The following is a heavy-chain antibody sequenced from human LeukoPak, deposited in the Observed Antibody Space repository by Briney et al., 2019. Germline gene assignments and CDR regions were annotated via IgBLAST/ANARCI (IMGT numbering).Heavy chain of an antibody. CDR2: IYHSGST. Sequence: SETLSLTCTVSGGSISSGGYYWSWIRQPPGKGLEWIGYIYHSGSTYYNPSLKSRVTISVDRSKNQFSLKLSSVTAADTAVYYCARVSIAAAGMKRGSDYWGQGTLVTVSS. CDR3: ARVSIAAAGMKRGSDY. V-gene: IGHV4-30-2*01. J-gene: IGHJ4*02. D-gene: IGHD6-13*01. CDR1: GGSISSGGYY.